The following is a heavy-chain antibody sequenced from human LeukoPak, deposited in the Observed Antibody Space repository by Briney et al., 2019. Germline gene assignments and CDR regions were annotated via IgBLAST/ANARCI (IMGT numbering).Heavy chain of an antibody. CDR3: VSDSSGGRLDY. V-gene: IGHV3-64D*09. CDR2: ISSDGGST. CDR1: GFTFSNYA. Sequence: GGSLRLSCSASGFTFSNYAMHWVRQAPGKGLEYVSSISSDGGSTYYADSVKGRFTITRDNSKNTLYLQMSSLRAEDTAVYYCVSDSSGGRLDYWGQGTLVTVSS. D-gene: IGHD6-19*01. J-gene: IGHJ4*02.